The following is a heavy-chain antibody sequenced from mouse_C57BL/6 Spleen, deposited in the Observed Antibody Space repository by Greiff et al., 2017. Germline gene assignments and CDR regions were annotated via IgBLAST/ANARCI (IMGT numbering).Heavy chain of an antibody. J-gene: IGHJ3*01. CDR3: ARKGDGYDWFAY. CDR2: IYPGDGDT. CDR1: GYAFSSSW. Sequence: QVQLQQSGPELVKPGASVKISCKASGYAFSSSWMNWVKQRPGKGLEWIGRIYPGDGDTNYNGKFKGKATLTADKSSSTAYMQLSSLNSKDSAVYFCARKGDGYDWFAYWGQGTLVTVSA. V-gene: IGHV1-82*01. D-gene: IGHD2-2*01.